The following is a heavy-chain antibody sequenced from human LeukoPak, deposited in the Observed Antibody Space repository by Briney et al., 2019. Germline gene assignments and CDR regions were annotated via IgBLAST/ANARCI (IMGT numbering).Heavy chain of an antibody. CDR2: IKQDGSEK. CDR3: AKTRPLDSSSWSHGDY. Sequence: GGSLRLSCAVSGFTFSSYWMNWVRQAPGKGLEWVANIKQDGSEKYYVDSVKGRFTISRDNAKNSLYLQMNSLRAEDTAVYYCAKTRPLDSSSWSHGDYWGQGTLVTVSS. J-gene: IGHJ4*02. CDR1: GFTFSSYW. D-gene: IGHD6-13*01. V-gene: IGHV3-7*03.